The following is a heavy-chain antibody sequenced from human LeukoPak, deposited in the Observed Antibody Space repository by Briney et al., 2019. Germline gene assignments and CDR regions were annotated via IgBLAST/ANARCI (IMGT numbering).Heavy chain of an antibody. CDR3: ARGVTYYDSSRYYSLAY. D-gene: IGHD3-22*01. CDR1: VFNFSNYW. CDR2: IKQDGSEK. Sequence: GGSLRLSCAASVFNFSNYWMSSVRQAPGKGLEWVANIKQDGSEKYYVDSVEGRFTISRDNAKNSLYLQMDSLRAEDTAVYFCARGVTYYDSSRYYSLAYWGPGTLVTVSS. V-gene: IGHV3-7*01. J-gene: IGHJ4*02.